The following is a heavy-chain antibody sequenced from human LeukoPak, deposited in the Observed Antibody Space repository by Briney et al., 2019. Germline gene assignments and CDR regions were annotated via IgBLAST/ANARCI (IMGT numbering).Heavy chain of an antibody. V-gene: IGHV3-48*04. CDR3: AREANYDSHAFDI. Sequence: PGGSLRLSCAASGFTFSSYSMNWVRQAPGKGLEWVSYISSSSSTIYYADSVKGRFTISRDNAKNSLYLQMNSLRAEDTAVYYCAREANYDSHAFDIWGQGTMVTVSS. CDR1: GFTFSSYS. CDR2: ISSSSSTI. D-gene: IGHD1-7*01. J-gene: IGHJ3*02.